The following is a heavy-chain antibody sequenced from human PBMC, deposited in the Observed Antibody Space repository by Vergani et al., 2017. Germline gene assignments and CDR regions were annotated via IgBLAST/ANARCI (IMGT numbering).Heavy chain of an antibody. CDR1: GGTFSSYT. CDR2: IIPILGIA. D-gene: IGHD6-19*01. CDR3: ARDYPVAGNGDAFDI. Sequence: QVQLVQSGAEVKKPGSSVKVSCKASGGTFSSYTISWVRQAPGQGLEWMGRIIPILGIANYAQKFQGRVTITADKSTSTAYMELSSLRSEDTAVYYCARDYPVAGNGDAFDIWGQGTMVTVSS. J-gene: IGHJ3*02. V-gene: IGHV1-69*08.